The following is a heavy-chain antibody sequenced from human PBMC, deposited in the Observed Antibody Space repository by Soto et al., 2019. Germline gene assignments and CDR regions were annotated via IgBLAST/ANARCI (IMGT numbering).Heavy chain of an antibody. CDR1: GFTFRNYA. Sequence: PGGSLRLSCAASGFTFRNYAMSWVRQAPGKGLEWVSAISGSGGTTYFADSVKGRFTISRDNSRNTLSLQMSSLRAEDTAIYYCAKAAPITVPYLDDWGQGTLVTVSS. V-gene: IGHV3-23*01. J-gene: IGHJ4*02. CDR3: AKAAPITVPYLDD. D-gene: IGHD3-16*01. CDR2: ISGSGGTT.